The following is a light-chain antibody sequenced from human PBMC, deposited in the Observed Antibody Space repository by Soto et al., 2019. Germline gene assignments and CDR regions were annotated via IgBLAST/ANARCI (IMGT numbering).Light chain of an antibody. CDR2: GVD. Sequence: QSALTQPPSASGSPGQSVTISCTGTNRDIGYYDFVSWYQQLPGKAPKLMIYGVDKRPSGVPHRFSGTRSGSTASLTVSGLQAEDEAVYYCSSHAGKNKYVLFVGGTKLTVL. CDR1: NRDIGYYDF. J-gene: IGLJ2*01. V-gene: IGLV2-8*01. CDR3: SSHAGKNKYVL.